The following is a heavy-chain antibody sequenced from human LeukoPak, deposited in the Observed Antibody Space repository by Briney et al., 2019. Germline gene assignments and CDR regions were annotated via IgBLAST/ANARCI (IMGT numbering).Heavy chain of an antibody. Sequence: ASVKVSCKASGYTFTGYYMHWVRQAPGQGLEWMGWINPNSGGTNYAQKFQGRVTMTRDTSISTAYMELSRLRSDDTAVYYCARRGVVLRYFDWLPEGVDAFDIWGQGTMVTVSS. J-gene: IGHJ3*02. CDR1: GYTFTGYY. D-gene: IGHD3-9*01. CDR2: INPNSGGT. CDR3: ARRGVVLRYFDWLPEGVDAFDI. V-gene: IGHV1-2*02.